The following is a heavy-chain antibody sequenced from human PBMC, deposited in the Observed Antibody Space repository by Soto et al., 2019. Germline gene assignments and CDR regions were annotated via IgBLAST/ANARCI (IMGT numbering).Heavy chain of an antibody. CDR3: AKGFGSNDY. Sequence: GRSLRLSCAASGFSFSSYAMTWVRQAPGKGLEWVSTISTSGGSTYYADSVKGRFTISRDNSKNTLYLQIISLRAEDTAVYYCAKGFGSNDYWGQGTLVTVSS. V-gene: IGHV3-23*01. CDR2: ISTSGGST. D-gene: IGHD3-10*01. CDR1: GFSFSSYA. J-gene: IGHJ4*02.